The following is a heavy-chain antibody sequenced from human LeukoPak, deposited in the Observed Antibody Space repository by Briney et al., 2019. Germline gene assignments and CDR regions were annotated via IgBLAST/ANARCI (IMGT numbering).Heavy chain of an antibody. V-gene: IGHV1-2*02. CDR3: ARDREWGLEILLYYFDY. CDR2: INPNSGGT. CDR1: GYTFTGYY. Sequence: ASVKVSCKASGYTFTGYYMHWVRQAPGQGLEWMGWINPNSGGTNYAQKFQGRVTMTRDTSISTVYMELSRLRSDDTAVYYCARDREWGLEILLYYFDYWGQGTLVTVSS. J-gene: IGHJ4*02. D-gene: IGHD1-26*01.